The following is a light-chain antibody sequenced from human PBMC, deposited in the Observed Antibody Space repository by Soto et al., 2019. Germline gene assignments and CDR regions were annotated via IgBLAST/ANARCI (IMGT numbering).Light chain of an antibody. V-gene: IGLV2-14*01. CDR2: DVS. CDR3: SSHTRSSTLV. Sequence: QSALTQPASVSGSPGQSITISCTGTSSDVGGSNFVSWYQQHPGKAPKLMIYDVSNRPSGVPNRFSGSKSGNTASLTIFGLLAEDEADYYCSSHTRSSTLVFGGGTKLTVL. CDR1: SSDVGGSNF. J-gene: IGLJ2*01.